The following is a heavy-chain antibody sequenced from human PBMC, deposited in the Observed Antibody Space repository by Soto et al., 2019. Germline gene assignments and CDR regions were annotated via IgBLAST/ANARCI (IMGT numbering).Heavy chain of an antibody. V-gene: IGHV3-21*01. CDR2: ISRTGDDK. J-gene: IGHJ6*03. D-gene: IGHD3-10*01. CDR1: GFNFNHYG. CDR3: ARETFGDRFYMDV. Sequence: EVQVVESGGGLVKPGGSLRLSCAASGFNFNHYGMHWVRQAPGKGLEWVSYISRTGDDKNFLDSVKGRFTISRDNAKNSLFLQMNSLRAEDTAIYYCARETFGDRFYMDVWGRGTTVTVSS.